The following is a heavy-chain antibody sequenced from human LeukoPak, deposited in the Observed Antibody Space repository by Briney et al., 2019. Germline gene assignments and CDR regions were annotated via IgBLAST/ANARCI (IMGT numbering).Heavy chain of an antibody. V-gene: IGHV3-74*01. J-gene: IGHJ4*02. CDR1: GFTFSRYW. D-gene: IGHD1-26*01. CDR2: TSTDGSDT. Sequence: TGGSLRLSCAASGFTFSRYWMHWVRQAPGKGLVWVSRTSTDGSDTRYADSVRGRFTVSRDNAKNTLYLQMNSLRDDDTAVYYCARDRHSGSYRDFDCWGQGTLVTVSS. CDR3: ARDRHSGSYRDFDC.